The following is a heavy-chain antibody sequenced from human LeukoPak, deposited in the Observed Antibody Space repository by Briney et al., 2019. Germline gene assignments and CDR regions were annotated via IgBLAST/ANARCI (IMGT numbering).Heavy chain of an antibody. Sequence: SETLSLTCTVSGGSISSGDYYWSWIRQPPGKGLEWIGYIYYSGSTYYNPSLKSRVTISVDTSKNQFSLKLSSVTAADTAVYYCARGSSSSIGYYYHYMDVWGKGTTVTVSS. CDR3: ARGSSSSIGYYYHYMDV. CDR1: GGSISSGDYY. CDR2: IYYSGST. V-gene: IGHV4-30-4*08. D-gene: IGHD6-6*01. J-gene: IGHJ6*03.